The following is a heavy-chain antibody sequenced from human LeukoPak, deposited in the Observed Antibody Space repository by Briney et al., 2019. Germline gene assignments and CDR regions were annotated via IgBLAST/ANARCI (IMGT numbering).Heavy chain of an antibody. D-gene: IGHD2-2*01. V-gene: IGHV3-53*01. CDR3: ARDSVYCSSTSCWFDP. J-gene: IGHJ5*02. Sequence: PGGSLRLSCAASGFTFRTYWMSWVRQAPGKGLEWVSVIYSGGSTYYADSVKGRFTISRDNSKNTLYLQMNSLRAEDTAVYYCARDSVYCSSTSCWFDPWGQGTLVTVSS. CDR2: IYSGGST. CDR1: GFTFRTYW.